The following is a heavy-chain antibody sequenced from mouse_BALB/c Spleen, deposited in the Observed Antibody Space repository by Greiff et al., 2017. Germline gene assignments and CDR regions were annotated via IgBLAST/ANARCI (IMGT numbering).Heavy chain of an antibody. Sequence: DVKLVESGGGLVKPGGSLKLSCAASGFTFSSYAMSWVRQSPEKRLEWVAEISSGGSYTYYPDTVTGRFTISRDNAKNTLYLEMSSLRSEDTAMYYCARDGMITTGYAMDYWGQGTSVTVSS. CDR1: GFTFSSYA. CDR3: ARDGMITTGYAMDY. V-gene: IGHV5-9-4*01. D-gene: IGHD2-4*01. CDR2: ISSGGSYT. J-gene: IGHJ4*01.